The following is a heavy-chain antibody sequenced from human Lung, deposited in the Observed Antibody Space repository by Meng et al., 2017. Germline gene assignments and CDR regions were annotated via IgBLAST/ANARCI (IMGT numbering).Heavy chain of an antibody. V-gene: IGHV4-34*01. CDR2: INHSGST. D-gene: IGHD4-11*01. J-gene: IGHJ4*02. Sequence: QVQIPEWGRGLLKPSETLSLTCVVYGGSFSDYYWSWIRQPPGKGLEWIGEINHSGSTNYNPSLESRATISVDTSQNNLSLKLSSVTAADSAVYYCARGPTTMAHDFDYWGQGTLVTVSS. CDR1: GGSFSDYY. CDR3: ARGPTTMAHDFDY.